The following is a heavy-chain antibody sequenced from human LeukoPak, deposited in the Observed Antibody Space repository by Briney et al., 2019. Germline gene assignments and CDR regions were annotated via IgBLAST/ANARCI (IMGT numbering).Heavy chain of an antibody. Sequence: GGSLRLSCEASGFTFSRYWMHWVRQAPGKGLVWVSRIKSDGKTNYADSVKGRFTISRDNAKNTVSLQMDSLRSEDTGVYYCARAPSEVGGYYPEYFRHWGQGTLVTVSS. CDR3: ARAPSEVGGYYPEYFRH. CDR1: GFTFSRYW. D-gene: IGHD3-22*01. V-gene: IGHV3-74*01. CDR2: IKSDGKT. J-gene: IGHJ1*01.